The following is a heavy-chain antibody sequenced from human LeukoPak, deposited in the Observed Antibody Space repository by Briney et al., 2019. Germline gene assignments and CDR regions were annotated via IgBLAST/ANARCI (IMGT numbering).Heavy chain of an antibody. CDR3: ARRAGTYCSGGSCYYYYMDV. Sequence: PSETLSLTCTVSGGSISSYYWSWIRQPPGKGLEWIGYIYTSGSTNYNPSLKSRVTISVDTTKNQFSLKLSSVTAADTAVYYCARRAGTYCSGGSCYYYYMDVWGKGTTVTVSS. D-gene: IGHD2-15*01. J-gene: IGHJ6*03. V-gene: IGHV4-4*09. CDR1: GGSISSYY. CDR2: IYTSGST.